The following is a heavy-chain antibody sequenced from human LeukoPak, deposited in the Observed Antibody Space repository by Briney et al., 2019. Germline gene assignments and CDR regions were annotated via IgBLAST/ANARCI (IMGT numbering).Heavy chain of an antibody. V-gene: IGHV3-23*01. J-gene: IGHJ6*02. Sequence: GGSLRLSCAASGFTFSSYAMSWVRQAPGKGLEWVSAISGSGGSTYYADSVKGRFTISRDNSKNTLYLQMNSLRAEDTAVYYCAKEYCSSTSCSSDYYYYGMDVWGQGTTVTVSS. D-gene: IGHD2-2*01. CDR2: ISGSGGST. CDR3: AKEYCSSTSCSSDYYYYGMDV. CDR1: GFTFSSYA.